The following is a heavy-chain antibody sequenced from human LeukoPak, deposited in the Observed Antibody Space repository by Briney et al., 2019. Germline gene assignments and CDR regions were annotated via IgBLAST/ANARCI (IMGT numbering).Heavy chain of an antibody. V-gene: IGHV4-39*01. CDR1: GGSISSSSYY. Sequence: SETLSLTCTVSGGSISSSSYYWGWIRQPPGKGLEWIGSIYYSGSTYYNPSLKSRVTISVDTSKNQFSLKLSSVTAADTAVYYCASLEYYYDRSGYYFRYWGQGTLVTVSS. J-gene: IGHJ4*02. CDR3: ASLEYYYDRSGYYFRY. CDR2: IYYSGST. D-gene: IGHD3-22*01.